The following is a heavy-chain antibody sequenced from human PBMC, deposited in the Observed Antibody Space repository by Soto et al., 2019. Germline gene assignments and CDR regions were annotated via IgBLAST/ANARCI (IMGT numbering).Heavy chain of an antibody. CDR3: GGEVYYGVWSGFNTHPYYFDD. CDR2: ISDDGSNT. Sequence: QVQLVESGGGVVQPGRSLRLSCAASGFTFSRHTMHWVRQAPGKGLEWVAAISDDGSNTYYADSVKGRFTISRDNSKNTRYREMNSLGREDRAVHHCGGEVYYGVWSGFNTHPYYFDDWGQGALVTVSS. J-gene: IGHJ4*02. D-gene: IGHD3-3*01. V-gene: IGHV3-30-3*01. CDR1: GFTFSRHT.